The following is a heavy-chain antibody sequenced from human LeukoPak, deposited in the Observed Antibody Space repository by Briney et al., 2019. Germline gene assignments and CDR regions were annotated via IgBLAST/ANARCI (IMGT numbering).Heavy chain of an antibody. CDR2: IYYSGST. CDR1: GGSISSYY. J-gene: IGHJ6*02. CDR3: VRDSRFNGMDV. Sequence: PSETLSLTCTVSGGSISSYYWSWIRQPPGKGLEWIGYIYYSGSTNYNPSLKSRVTISVDTSENQFSLKLSSVTAADTAVYYCVRDSRFNGMDVWGQGTTVTVSS. V-gene: IGHV4-59*01.